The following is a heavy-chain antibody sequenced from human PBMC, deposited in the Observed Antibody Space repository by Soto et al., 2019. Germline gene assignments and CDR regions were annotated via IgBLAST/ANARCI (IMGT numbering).Heavy chain of an antibody. CDR1: GGSFSGYY. D-gene: IGHD3-10*01. V-gene: IGHV4-34*01. CDR3: ARERMVRGYNYFDY. J-gene: IGHJ4*02. CDR2: INHSGST. Sequence: QVQLQQWGAGLLKPSETLSLTCAVYGGSFSGYYWSWIRQPPGKGLEWIGEINHSGSTNYNPSLKSRVTISVDTSKNQFSLKLSSVTAADTAVYYCARERMVRGYNYFDYWGQGTLVTVSS.